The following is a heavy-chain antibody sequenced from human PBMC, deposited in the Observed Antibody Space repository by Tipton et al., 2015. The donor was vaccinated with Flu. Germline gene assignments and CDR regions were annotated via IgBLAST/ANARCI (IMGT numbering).Heavy chain of an antibody. CDR1: GFTFSNYG. CDR2: IWYDGSRT. V-gene: IGHV3-33*01. D-gene: IGHD6-13*01. CDR3: ARVFTIAAGDTLAGY. J-gene: IGHJ4*02. Sequence: RSLRLSCAASGFTFSNYGMHWVRQAPGKGLEWVAVIWYDGSRTYYEDSVKGRFTISRDDSNNTLYLQMNSLRAEDTAVYYCARVFTIAAGDTLAGYWGQGTLVTVSP.